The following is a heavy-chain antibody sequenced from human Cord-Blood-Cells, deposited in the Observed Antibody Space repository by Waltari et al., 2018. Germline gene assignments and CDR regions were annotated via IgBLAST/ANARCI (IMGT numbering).Heavy chain of an antibody. V-gene: IGHV3-21*01. CDR2: ISSSSSYI. CDR1: GFTFSSYS. D-gene: IGHD4-4*01. J-gene: IGHJ4*02. CDR3: ATGGRDYSNYYFDY. Sequence: EVQLVESGGGLVKPGGSLRLSCAASGFTFSSYSMNWVRQAPGKGLEWVSSISSSSSYIYYADSVKGRFTISRDNAKNSLYLQMNSLRAEDTAVYYCATGGRDYSNYYFDYWGQGTLVTVSS.